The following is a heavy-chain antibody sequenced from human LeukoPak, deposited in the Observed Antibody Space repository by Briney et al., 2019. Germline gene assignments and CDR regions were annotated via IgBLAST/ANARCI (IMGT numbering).Heavy chain of an antibody. CDR3: ARKTTTVDDTRTVDY. CDR2: INYSGST. J-gene: IGHJ4*02. Sequence: SETLSLTCTVSGGSISSSSYYWGWLRQPQGLGREWIVSINYSGSTFYKPTLKSRVTISVDTTTNQFSLKQSSVTAADTAVYYCARKTTTVDDTRTVDYRGQGALVTASS. V-gene: IGHV4-39*01. CDR1: GGSISSSSYY. D-gene: IGHD4-23*01.